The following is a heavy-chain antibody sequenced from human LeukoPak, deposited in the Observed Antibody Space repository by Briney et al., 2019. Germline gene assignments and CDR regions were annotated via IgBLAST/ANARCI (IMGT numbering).Heavy chain of an antibody. J-gene: IGHJ4*02. CDR1: GFTFSSYW. D-gene: IGHD6-19*01. CDR3: ARGYSSGWNPRY. V-gene: IGHV3-7*02. CDR2: IKQDGSEK. Sequence: GGSLRLSCTASGFTFSSYWMNWVRQAPGKGLEWVANIKQDGSEKYYVDSVKGRFTISRDNAKKSLYLQMNSLRAEDTAVYYCARGYSSGWNPRYWGQGTLVTVSS.